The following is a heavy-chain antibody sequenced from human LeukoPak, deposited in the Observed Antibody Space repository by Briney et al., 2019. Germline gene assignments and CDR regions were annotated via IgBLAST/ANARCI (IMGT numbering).Heavy chain of an antibody. CDR3: ARVDRYSSWGNYFDY. CDR2: IIPMFGTA. J-gene: IGHJ4*02. Sequence: ASVKVSCQASGGTFSRYVISWVRQVPGQGLEWMGGIIPMFGTANYAQKFQGRVTITADESTSTAYMELSSLRSEDTAVYYCARVDRYSSWGNYFDYWGQGTLVTVSS. V-gene: IGHV1-69*13. D-gene: IGHD6-19*01. CDR1: GGTFSRYV.